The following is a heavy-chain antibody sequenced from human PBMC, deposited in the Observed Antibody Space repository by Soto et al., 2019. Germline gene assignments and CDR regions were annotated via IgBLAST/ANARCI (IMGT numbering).Heavy chain of an antibody. J-gene: IGHJ4*02. Sequence: QVQLQQWGAGLLKPSETLSLTCAVYGGSFSGYYWSWIRQPPGKGLEWMVEINHSGSTNYNPSLKSRVPITVDTSKNQFSLKLSSVTAADTAVYYCARSFSGYDPTDYWGQGTLVTVSS. V-gene: IGHV4-34*01. CDR1: GGSFSGYY. D-gene: IGHD5-12*01. CDR2: INHSGST. CDR3: ARSFSGYDPTDY.